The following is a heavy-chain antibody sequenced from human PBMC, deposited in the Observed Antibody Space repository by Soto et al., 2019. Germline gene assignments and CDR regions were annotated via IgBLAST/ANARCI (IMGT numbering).Heavy chain of an antibody. CDR3: ARGHYGSGSYPSYYYYYYGMDV. V-gene: IGHV1-2*04. CDR2: INPNSGGT. CDR1: GGTFSSYA. J-gene: IGHJ6*02. Sequence: ASVTVSCKASGGTFSSYAIIWVRQAPGQGLEWMGWINPNSGGTNYAQKFQGWVTMARDTSISTAYMELSRLGSDDTAVYYCARGHYGSGSYPSYYYYYYGMDVWGQGTTVTVSS. D-gene: IGHD3-10*01.